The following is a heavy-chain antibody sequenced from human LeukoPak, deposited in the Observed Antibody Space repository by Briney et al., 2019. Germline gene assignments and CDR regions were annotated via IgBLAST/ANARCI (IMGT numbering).Heavy chain of an antibody. V-gene: IGHV3-30*04. J-gene: IGHJ4*02. CDR2: LSYGGRNK. D-gene: IGHD4-23*01. CDR3: AADPDYGGHSRGGIYY. CDR1: GLTFSTHA. Sequence: GRSLRLSCVSSGLTFSTHAIHWVRQAPGKGLEWVALLSYGGRNKWYADSVKGRFTVSGDGSTDRVFLQMDSLTTEDTAVYHCAADPDYGGHSRGGIYYWGQGTLVTVSS.